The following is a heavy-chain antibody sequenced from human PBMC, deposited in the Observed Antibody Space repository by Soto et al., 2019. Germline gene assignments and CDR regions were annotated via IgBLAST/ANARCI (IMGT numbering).Heavy chain of an antibody. CDR2: IYYSGST. J-gene: IGHJ6*02. Sequence: SETLSLTCTVSGGSISSSSYYWGWIRQPPGKGLEWIGSIYYSGSTYYNPSLKSRVTISVDTSKNQFSLKLSSVTAADTAVYYCARLIGYDFWSGWMDVWGQGTTVTVSS. CDR1: GGSISSSSYY. CDR3: ARLIGYDFWSGWMDV. V-gene: IGHV4-39*01. D-gene: IGHD3-3*01.